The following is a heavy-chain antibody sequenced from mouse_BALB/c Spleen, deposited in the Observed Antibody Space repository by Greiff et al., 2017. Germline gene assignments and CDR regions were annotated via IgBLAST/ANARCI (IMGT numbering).Heavy chain of an antibody. D-gene: IGHD2-10*01. CDR3: TRGKAYYGNLDY. CDR1: GFTFSNYW. V-gene: IGHV6-6*02. CDR2: IRLKSNNYAT. Sequence: EVKLVESGGGLVQPGGSMKLSCVASGFTFSNYWMNWVRQSPEKGLEWVAEIRLKSNNYATHYAESVKGRFTISRDDSKSSVYLQMNNLRAEDTGIYYCTRGKAYYGNLDYWGQGTTLTVSS. J-gene: IGHJ2*01.